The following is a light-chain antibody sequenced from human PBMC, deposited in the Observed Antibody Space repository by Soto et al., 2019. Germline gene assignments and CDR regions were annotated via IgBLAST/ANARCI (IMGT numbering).Light chain of an antibody. J-gene: IGKJ1*01. CDR1: QSVGSS. Sequence: ETVMTQSPATLSVSPGEGATLSCRASQSVGSSLAWYQHKPGQAPRLLIYGANTRATGIPARFSGSGYGAEFTLTINSLQSEDFALYYCHQRQSWPRTFGQGTKVDIK. CDR3: HQRQSWPRT. CDR2: GAN. V-gene: IGKV3-15*01.